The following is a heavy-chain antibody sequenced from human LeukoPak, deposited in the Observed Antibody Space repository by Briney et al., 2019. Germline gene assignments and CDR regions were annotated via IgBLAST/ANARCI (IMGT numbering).Heavy chain of an antibody. V-gene: IGHV3-23*01. CDR3: AKRTEGYSGHPDY. Sequence: PGGSLRLSCAASGFTFSSYAMSWVRQAPGKGLEWVSAISGSGGSTYYADSVKGRFTISRDNSKNTLYLQMNSLRAEDTAVYNCAKRTEGYSGHPDYWGQGTLVTVSS. J-gene: IGHJ4*02. CDR2: ISGSGGST. D-gene: IGHD5-12*01. CDR1: GFTFSSYA.